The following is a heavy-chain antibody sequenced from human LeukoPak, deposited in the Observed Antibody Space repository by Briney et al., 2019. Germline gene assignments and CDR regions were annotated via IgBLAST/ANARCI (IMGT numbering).Heavy chain of an antibody. CDR2: MNPNSGNT. CDR1: GYTFTSYD. CDR3: ARGLRRGGYWFDP. Sequence: ASVKVSCKASGYTFTSYDVNWVRQATGQGLEWMGWMNPNSGNTGYAQKFQGRVTMTRNTSISTAYMELSSLTSEDTAVYYCARGLRRGGYWFDPWGQGTLVTVSS. J-gene: IGHJ5*02. D-gene: IGHD2-15*01. V-gene: IGHV1-8*01.